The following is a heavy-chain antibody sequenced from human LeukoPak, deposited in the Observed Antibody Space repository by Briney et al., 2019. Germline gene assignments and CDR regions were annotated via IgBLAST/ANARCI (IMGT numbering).Heavy chain of an antibody. CDR1: GFTFSSYA. Sequence: GGSLGLSCAASGFTFSSYAMHWARQAPGKGLEWVAVISYETNYKYYADSVKGRFTISRDNSKNTLYLQMNSLRAEDTALYYCARSPTLYCSSSSCWGGVFDIWGQGTMVTVSS. CDR2: ISYETNYK. D-gene: IGHD2-2*01. CDR3: ARSPTLYCSSSSCWGGVFDI. J-gene: IGHJ3*02. V-gene: IGHV3-30*04.